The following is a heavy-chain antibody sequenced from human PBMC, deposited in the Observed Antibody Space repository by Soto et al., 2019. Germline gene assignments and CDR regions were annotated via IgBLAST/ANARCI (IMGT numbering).Heavy chain of an antibody. CDR3: SRSTEVGVRGGY. CDR1: GFTFSAYN. CDR2: ISTGSRHI. J-gene: IGHJ4*02. D-gene: IGHD3-3*01. Sequence: GGSLRLSCAGSGFTFSAYNINWVRQAPGKGLEWVSSISTGSRHIYQPVSMKGRFTISRDDAKNSVYLQINSLRAEDTAVYYCSRSTEVGVRGGYWGQGTLVTVSS. V-gene: IGHV3-21*01.